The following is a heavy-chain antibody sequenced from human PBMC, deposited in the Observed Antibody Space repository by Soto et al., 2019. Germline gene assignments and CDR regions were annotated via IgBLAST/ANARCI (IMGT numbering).Heavy chain of an antibody. CDR3: ARADILTGYYHNWFDP. D-gene: IGHD3-9*01. CDR2: ISAYNGNT. V-gene: IGHV1-18*01. Sequence: GASVRVSCKASGYTFTSYGISWVRQAPGQGLEWMGWISAYNGNTNYAQKLQGRVTMTTDTSTSTAYMELRSLRSDDTAVYYCARADILTGYYHNWFDPWGQGTLVTVSS. J-gene: IGHJ5*02. CDR1: GYTFTSYG.